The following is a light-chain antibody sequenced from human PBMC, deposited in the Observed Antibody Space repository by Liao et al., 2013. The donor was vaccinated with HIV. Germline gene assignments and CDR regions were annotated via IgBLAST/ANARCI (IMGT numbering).Light chain of an antibody. CDR2: HDS. J-gene: IGLJ1*01. CDR1: KLGDKY. V-gene: IGLV3-1*01. Sequence: SYELTQPPSVSVSPGQTASITCSGDKLGDKYACWYQQKPGQSPVLVIYHDSKRPSGIPERFSGSNSGNTATLTISGTQAMDEADYYCQAWDSSTAGVFGTGTKVTVL. CDR3: QAWDSSTAGV.